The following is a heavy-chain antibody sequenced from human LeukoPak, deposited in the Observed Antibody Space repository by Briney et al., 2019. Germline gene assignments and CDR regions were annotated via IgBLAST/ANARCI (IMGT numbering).Heavy chain of an antibody. V-gene: IGHV4-34*01. D-gene: IGHD2-15*01. J-gene: IGHJ4*02. Sequence: SETLSLTCAVYGGSFSGYYWSWIRQPPGKGLEWIGEINHSGSTNYNPSLKSRDTISVDTSKNQFSLKLSSVTAADTAVYYCARGIRRPRTYGGTVFGTGGHWGQGTLVTVSS. CDR1: GGSFSGYY. CDR3: ARGIRRPRTYGGTVFGTGGH. CDR2: INHSGST.